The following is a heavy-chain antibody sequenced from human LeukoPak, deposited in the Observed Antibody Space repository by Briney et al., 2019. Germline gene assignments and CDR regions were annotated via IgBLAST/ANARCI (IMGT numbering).Heavy chain of an antibody. D-gene: IGHD1-26*01. Sequence: ASVKVSCKASGYPFTSNGISWVRQAPGQGLEWMGWIGTDKDNTKHAQKFQGRVTMTADRSTTTVYMELRRLTSDDTAVYYCARDVLGATCGFDYWGQGTLVTVSS. V-gene: IGHV1-18*01. CDR1: GYPFTSNG. CDR2: IGTDKDNT. J-gene: IGHJ4*02. CDR3: ARDVLGATCGFDY.